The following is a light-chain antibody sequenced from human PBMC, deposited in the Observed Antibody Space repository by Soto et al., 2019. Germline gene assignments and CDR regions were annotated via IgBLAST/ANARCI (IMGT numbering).Light chain of an antibody. Sequence: SYELTQPPSVSVAPGQTARITCGGNNIGSKSVHWYQQKPGQAPVLVVYDDSHRPSGIPERFSGSHSGNTATLTISRVEAGDEAGYYCQVWDSNSDLHVVFGGGTKLTVL. V-gene: IGLV3-21*02. CDR2: DDS. CDR3: QVWDSNSDLHVV. J-gene: IGLJ2*01. CDR1: NIGSKS.